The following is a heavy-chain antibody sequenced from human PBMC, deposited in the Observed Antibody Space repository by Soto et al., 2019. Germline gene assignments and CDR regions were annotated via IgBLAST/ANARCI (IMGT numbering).Heavy chain of an antibody. J-gene: IGHJ4*02. CDR2: INHSGST. V-gene: IGHV4-34*01. CDR3: ARRALITMVRGGPYYFDY. D-gene: IGHD3-10*01. CDR1: CGSFSGYY. Sequence: SETLSLTCAVYCGSFSGYYWSWIRQPPGKGLEWIGEINHSGSTNYNPSLKSRVTISVDTSKNQFSLKLSSVTAADTAVYYCARRALITMVRGGPYYFDYWGQGTLVTVSS.